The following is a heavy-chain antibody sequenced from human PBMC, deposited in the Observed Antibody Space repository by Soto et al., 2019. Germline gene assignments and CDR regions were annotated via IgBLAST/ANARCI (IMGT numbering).Heavy chain of an antibody. J-gene: IGHJ4*02. D-gene: IGHD3-10*01. CDR1: GFTFSAHN. CDR3: AKEHVDGFPDY. Sequence: GGSLNLSCEASGFTFSAHNMQWVRQAPGKGLEWLAFISYDAGIKYYGDSVKGRFTIFRDSSKNTLYLQMNSLKTEDTALYFCAKEHVDGFPDYWGRGTLVT. V-gene: IGHV3-30*14. CDR2: ISYDAGIK.